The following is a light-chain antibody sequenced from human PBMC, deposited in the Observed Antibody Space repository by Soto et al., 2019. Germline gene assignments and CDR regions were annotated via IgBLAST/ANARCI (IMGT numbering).Light chain of an antibody. Sequence: DIQMTQSPSTLSGSVGDRVTITCRASQTISSWLAWYQQKPGKAPKLLIYKASTLKSGVPSRSSGSGSGTEFTLTISSLQPDDFATHYCQHYNSYSEAFGQGTKV. J-gene: IGKJ1*01. CDR1: QTISSW. CDR3: QHYNSYSEA. V-gene: IGKV1-5*03. CDR2: KAS.